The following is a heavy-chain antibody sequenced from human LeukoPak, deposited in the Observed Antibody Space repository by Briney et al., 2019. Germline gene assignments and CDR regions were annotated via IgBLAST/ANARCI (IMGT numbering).Heavy chain of an antibody. V-gene: IGHV1-18*04. J-gene: IGHJ4*02. CDR2: ISAYNGNT. Sequence: ASVKVSCKATGYSFTGHYMHWVRQAPGQGLEWMGWISAYNGNTNYAQKLQGRVTMTTDTSTSTAYMELRSLRSDDTAVYYCARDWGGATNLDYWGQGTLVTVSS. D-gene: IGHD1-26*01. CDR1: GYSFTGHY. CDR3: ARDWGGATNLDY.